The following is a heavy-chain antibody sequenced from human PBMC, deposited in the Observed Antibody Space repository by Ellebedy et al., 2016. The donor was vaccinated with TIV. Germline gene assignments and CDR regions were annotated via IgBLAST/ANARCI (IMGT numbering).Heavy chain of an antibody. Sequence: AASVKVSCKASGYTFITYAMSWVRQAPGQGLEWMGWINTFNGKTNYAQKLQGSVTMTTDTSTSTVYMELRSLRSDDTAVYYCARDRGSYAFDFWGQGTLVTVSS. D-gene: IGHD1-26*01. CDR1: GYTFITYA. CDR3: ARDRGSYAFDF. V-gene: IGHV1-18*01. J-gene: IGHJ4*02. CDR2: INTFNGKT.